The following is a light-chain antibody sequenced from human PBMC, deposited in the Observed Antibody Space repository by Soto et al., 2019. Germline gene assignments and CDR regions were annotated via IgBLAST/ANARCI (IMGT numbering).Light chain of an antibody. CDR1: SSAFGGYEY. Sequence: QSALTQPASVSGSPGQSITISCTVASSAFGGYEYVSWFQQHPGKAPKLMIYNVNNRPLGVSFRLSGSKSGNTASLTISGLQTEDEADYYCGSHTGYFTHFGTGTKVPVL. J-gene: IGLJ1*01. V-gene: IGLV2-14*03. CDR2: NVN. CDR3: GSHTGYFTH.